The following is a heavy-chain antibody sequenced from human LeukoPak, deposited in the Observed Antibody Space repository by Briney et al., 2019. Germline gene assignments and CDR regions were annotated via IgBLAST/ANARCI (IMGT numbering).Heavy chain of an antibody. CDR2: IYYSGST. Sequence: SETLSLTCTVSGGSISSSSYYWGWIRQPPGKGLEWIGSIYYSGSTYYNPSLKSRVTISVDTSKNQFSLKLSSVTAADTAVYYCAREGSGWAIDYWGQGTLVTVSS. CDR1: GGSISSSSYY. V-gene: IGHV4-39*02. J-gene: IGHJ4*02. D-gene: IGHD6-19*01. CDR3: AREGSGWAIDY.